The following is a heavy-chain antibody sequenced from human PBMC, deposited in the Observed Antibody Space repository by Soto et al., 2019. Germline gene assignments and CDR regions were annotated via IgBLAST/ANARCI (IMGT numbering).Heavy chain of an antibody. CDR3: ATLPPRIELAVLPIPT. Sequence: QVQLQESGPGLVKPSGTLSLTCAVSGGSISSTNWWSWVRQSPWKGLEWIGEIYHSGSTNYNPSLRGRVTISVDKSNNQFSLKIRSVTAADTAMYYCATLPPRIELAVLPIPTWGQGTLVTVTS. D-gene: IGHD2-2*02. V-gene: IGHV4-4*02. CDR1: GGSISSTNW. CDR2: IYHSGST. J-gene: IGHJ4*02.